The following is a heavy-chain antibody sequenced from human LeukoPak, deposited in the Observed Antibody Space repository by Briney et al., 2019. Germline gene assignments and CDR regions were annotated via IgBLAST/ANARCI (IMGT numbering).Heavy chain of an antibody. D-gene: IGHD3-22*01. J-gene: IGHJ4*02. CDR1: GGSISSGGYS. CDR3: ARVPRPGYYDSSGYKDY. V-gene: IGHV4-31*03. Sequence: KASETLSLTCTVSGGSISSGGYSWSWIRQHPGKGLEWIGYIYYSGSTYYNPSLKSRVTISVDTSKNQFSLKLSSVTAADTAVYYCARVPRPGYYDSSGYKDYWGQGTLVTVSS. CDR2: IYYSGST.